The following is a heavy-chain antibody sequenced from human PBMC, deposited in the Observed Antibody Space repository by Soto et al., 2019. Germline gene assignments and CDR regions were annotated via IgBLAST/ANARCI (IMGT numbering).Heavy chain of an antibody. V-gene: IGHV1-69*13. Sequence: ASVKVSCKASGGTFSSYAISWVRQAPGQGLEWMGGIIPIFGTANYAQKFQGRVTITADESTSTAYMELSSLRSEDTAVYYCARVGGQDSSGYFDYWGQGTLVTVSS. CDR2: IIPIFGTA. J-gene: IGHJ4*02. D-gene: IGHD3-22*01. CDR3: ARVGGQDSSGYFDY. CDR1: GGTFSSYA.